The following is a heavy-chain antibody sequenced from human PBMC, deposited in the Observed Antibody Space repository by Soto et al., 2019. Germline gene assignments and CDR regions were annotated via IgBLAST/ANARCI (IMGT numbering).Heavy chain of an antibody. V-gene: IGHV3-33*01. J-gene: IGHJ4*02. CDR2: IWYDGSNK. D-gene: IGHD3-10*01. Sequence: QVQLVESGGGVVQPGRSLRLSCAASGFTFSSYGMHWVRQAPGKGLEWVAVIWYDGSNKYYADSVKGRFTISRDNSKNTLYLQMNSLRAEDTAVYYCARDLRGSGFPEYSFDYWGQGTLVTVSS. CDR3: ARDLRGSGFPEYSFDY. CDR1: GFTFSSYG.